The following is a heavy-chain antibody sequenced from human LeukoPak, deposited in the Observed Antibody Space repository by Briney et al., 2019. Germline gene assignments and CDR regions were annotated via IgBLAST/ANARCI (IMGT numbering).Heavy chain of an antibody. J-gene: IGHJ4*02. CDR1: GGSISSYY. CDR3: ARGAVAGQDFDY. V-gene: IGHV4-59*01. CDR2: IFYSGST. Sequence: SEALSLTCTVSGGSISSYYWSWIRQPPGKGLEWIGYIFYSGSTNYNPSLKNRVTISGDTSKNQFSLELSSVATADTAVYYCARGAVAGQDFDYWGQGTLLTVSS. D-gene: IGHD6-19*01.